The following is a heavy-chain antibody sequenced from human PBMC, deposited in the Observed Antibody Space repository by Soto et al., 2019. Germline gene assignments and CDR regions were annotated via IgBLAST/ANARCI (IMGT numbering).Heavy chain of an antibody. CDR2: TYYRSKWSI. CDR3: ARGRHSTSSETVVTAPLGS. D-gene: IGHD3-22*01. J-gene: IGHJ4*02. CDR1: ADSVSSNSAS. V-gene: IGHV6-1*01. Sequence: QTLSLTCAISADSVSSNSASWNWIRQSPSRGLEWLGRTYYRSKWSIGYAGSVKSRITINPDTSKNQFSLQLKSVTPEDTAVYYCARGRHSTSSETVVTAPLGSWGQGTLVTVSS.